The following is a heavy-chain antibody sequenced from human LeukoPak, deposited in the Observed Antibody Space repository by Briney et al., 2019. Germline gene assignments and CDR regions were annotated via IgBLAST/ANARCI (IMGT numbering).Heavy chain of an antibody. D-gene: IGHD3-22*01. CDR2: INSDGSST. J-gene: IGHJ3*01. Sequence: PGGSLRLSCAASGFTFSSYWMHWVRQAPGKGLVWVSRINSDGSSTSYADSVKGRFTISRDNSKNTLYLQMNSLRAEDTAVYYCAKGRRTFIVVVIDAFDVWGQGTMVTVSS. V-gene: IGHV3-74*01. CDR3: AKGRRTFIVVVIDAFDV. CDR1: GFTFSSYW.